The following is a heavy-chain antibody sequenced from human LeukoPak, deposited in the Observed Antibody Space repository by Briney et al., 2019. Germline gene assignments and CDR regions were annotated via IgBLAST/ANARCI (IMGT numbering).Heavy chain of an antibody. CDR2: ISYDGSNK. CDR3: AREEITFGGPFDY. Sequence: GGSLRLSCAASGFTFSSYGMHWVRQAPGKGLEWVAVISYDGSNKYYADSVKGRFTISRDNSKNTLYLQMNSLRAEDTAVYYCAREEITFGGPFDYWGQGTLVTVSS. J-gene: IGHJ4*02. CDR1: GFTFSSYG. V-gene: IGHV3-30*03. D-gene: IGHD3-16*01.